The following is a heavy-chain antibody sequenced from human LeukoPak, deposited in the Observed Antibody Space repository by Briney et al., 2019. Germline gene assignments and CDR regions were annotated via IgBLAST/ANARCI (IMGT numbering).Heavy chain of an antibody. CDR3: ARQIAGAGEWAFDM. J-gene: IGHJ3*02. V-gene: IGHV4-39*01. Sequence: SETLSLTCTVSGGSISSGSYYWGWIRQPPGKGLDWIGSFYYTGNTYYNPSLKSRVTISVDTSKSQFSLKLSSVTAADTAVYHCARQIAGAGEWAFDMWGQGTMVTVSS. CDR2: FYYTGNT. D-gene: IGHD6-19*01. CDR1: GGSISSGSYY.